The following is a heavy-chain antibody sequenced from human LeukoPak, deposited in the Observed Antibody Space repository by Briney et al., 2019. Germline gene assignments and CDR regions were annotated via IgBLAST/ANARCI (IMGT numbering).Heavy chain of an antibody. CDR3: ASNRGGYCSSTSCYRGTGVFDY. CDR2: IIPIFGTA. Sequence: ASVKVSCKASGGTFSSYAISWVRQAPGQGLEWMGGIIPIFGTANYAQKFQGRVTITTDESTSTAYMELSSLRSEDTAVYYCASNRGGYCSSTSCYRGTGVFDYWGQGTLVTVSS. V-gene: IGHV1-69*05. D-gene: IGHD2-2*01. CDR1: GGTFSSYA. J-gene: IGHJ4*02.